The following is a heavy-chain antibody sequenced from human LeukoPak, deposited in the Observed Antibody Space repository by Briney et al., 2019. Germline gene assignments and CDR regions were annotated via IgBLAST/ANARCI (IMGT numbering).Heavy chain of an antibody. V-gene: IGHV1-2*02. J-gene: IGHJ5*02. CDR1: GYTFTGYY. D-gene: IGHD2-15*01. CDR3: ARGMVYCSGGSCYDNWFDP. Sequence: GASVKVSCKASGYTFTGYYMHWVRQAPGQGLEWMGWINPNSGGTNYAQKFQGRVTMTRDTSISTAYMELSRLRSDDTAVYYCARGMVYCSGGSCYDNWFDPWGQGTLVTVSS. CDR2: INPNSGGT.